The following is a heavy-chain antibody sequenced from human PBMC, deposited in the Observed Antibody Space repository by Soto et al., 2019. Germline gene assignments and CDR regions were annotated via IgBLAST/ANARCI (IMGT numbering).Heavy chain of an antibody. D-gene: IGHD2-21*02. Sequence: ESGGGVVQPGRSLRLSCAASGFTFSPYTMHWVRQAPGKGLEWVGVISYDGSTEYNPDSVKGRFTISRDNPKNTVYLQMNSLRAEDTAIYYCARGGGFCGGDCYKGGIDYWGQGTLVTVSS. J-gene: IGHJ4*02. CDR2: ISYDGSTE. CDR1: GFTFSPYT. CDR3: ARGGGFCGGDCYKGGIDY. V-gene: IGHV3-30-3*01.